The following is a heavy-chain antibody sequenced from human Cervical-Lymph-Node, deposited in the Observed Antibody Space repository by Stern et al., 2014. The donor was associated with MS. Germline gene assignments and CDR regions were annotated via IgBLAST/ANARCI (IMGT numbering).Heavy chain of an antibody. CDR3: ASAYSSSHYYFDY. D-gene: IGHD6-13*01. CDR1: GFSFSRYA. CDR2: IWYDGSNP. J-gene: IGHJ4*02. V-gene: IGHV3-33*01. Sequence: VQLVESGGGVVQPGRSLRLSCAASGFSFSRYAMHWVRQAPGKGLEWVALIWYDGSNPYYEDSVTGRFTISRDNFKTTLYLQMNSLRAEDTAVYYCASAYSSSHYYFDYWGQGTLVTVSS.